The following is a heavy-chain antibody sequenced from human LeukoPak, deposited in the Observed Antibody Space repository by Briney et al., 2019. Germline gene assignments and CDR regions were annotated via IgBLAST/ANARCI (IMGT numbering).Heavy chain of an antibody. CDR1: GFTFSSYG. D-gene: IGHD4-17*01. V-gene: IGHV3-30*18. Sequence: PGRSLRLSCAASGFTFSSYGMHLVRQAPGKGLEWVAVISHDGSNKYYADSVKGRFTISRDNSKNTLYLQMNSLRAEDTAVYYCAKSYGDYVYYYYYGMDVWGQGTTVTVSS. CDR3: AKSYGDYVYYYYYGMDV. CDR2: ISHDGSNK. J-gene: IGHJ6*02.